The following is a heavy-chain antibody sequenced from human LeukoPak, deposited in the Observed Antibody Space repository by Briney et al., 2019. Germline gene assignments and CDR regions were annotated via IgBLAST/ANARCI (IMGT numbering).Heavy chain of an antibody. CDR3: VRGSTLRHYQY. CDR1: GSSISSSTYY. CDR2: IYYSGST. V-gene: IGHV4-39*01. Sequence: PSETLSLTCTVSGSSISSSTYYWGWIRRPPGKGLEWIGSIYYSGSTYYTPSLKSRTTVSVDTSKNQFSLKLSSVTAADTAVYYCVRGSTLRHYQYWGQGTLVTVSS. J-gene: IGHJ4*02. D-gene: IGHD3-16*01.